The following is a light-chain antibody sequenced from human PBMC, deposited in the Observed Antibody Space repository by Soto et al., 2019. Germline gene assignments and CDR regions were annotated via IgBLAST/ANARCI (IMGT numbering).Light chain of an antibody. CDR1: QTISSC. J-gene: IGKJ1*01. Sequence: HSPSTLSGSXGDRVTMSCRASQTISSCLAWYHQKPGKAPKLLIYKASTLKSGVPSRFSGSGSGTEFTLTISCLQPDDFATYYCQHYNSYSEEFGQGTKVDIK. CDR3: QHYNSYSEE. CDR2: KAS. V-gene: IGKV1-5*03.